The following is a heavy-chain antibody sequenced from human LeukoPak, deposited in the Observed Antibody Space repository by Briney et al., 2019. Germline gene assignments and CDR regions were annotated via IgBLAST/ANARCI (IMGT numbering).Heavy chain of an antibody. J-gene: IGHJ2*01. CDR3: ARDRWYFDL. CDR1: GFTFSSYG. CDR2: ISYDGSNK. Sequence: GGSLRLSCAASGFTFSSYGMHWVRQAPGKGLEWVAVISYDGSNKYYADSVKGRFTISRDNAKNSLSLQMNSLRAEDTAVYYCARDRWYFDLWGRGTLVTVSS. V-gene: IGHV3-30*03.